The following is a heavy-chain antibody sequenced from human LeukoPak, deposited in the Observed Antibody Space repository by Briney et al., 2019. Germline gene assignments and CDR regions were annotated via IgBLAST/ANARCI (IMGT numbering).Heavy chain of an antibody. Sequence: GGSLRLSCATSGFTFSSYAMSWVRQAPGKGLEWVSAISGSGDSTYYADSVKGRFTISRDNSKNTLYLQMNSLRAEDTAVYYCARAPIAVAGTRQPVDYWGQGTLVTVSS. CDR3: ARAPIAVAGTRQPVDY. V-gene: IGHV3-23*01. CDR2: ISGSGDST. J-gene: IGHJ4*02. D-gene: IGHD6-19*01. CDR1: GFTFSSYA.